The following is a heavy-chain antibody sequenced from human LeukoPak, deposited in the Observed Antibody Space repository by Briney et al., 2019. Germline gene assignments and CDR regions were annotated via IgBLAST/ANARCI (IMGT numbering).Heavy chain of an antibody. CDR3: ASQIGYYYMDV. V-gene: IGHV3-48*04. J-gene: IGHJ6*03. Sequence: GGSLRLSCAASGFTFSSYGMHWVRQAPGKGLEWVSYISSSGATREYADSVKGRFSISRDNAENSFYLQMNSLRVEDTAVYYCASQIGYYYMDVWGKGTTVIISS. CDR1: GFTFSSYG. CDR2: ISSSGATR.